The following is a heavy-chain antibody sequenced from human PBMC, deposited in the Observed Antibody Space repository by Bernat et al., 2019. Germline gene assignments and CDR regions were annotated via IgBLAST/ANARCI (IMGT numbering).Heavy chain of an antibody. CDR2: ISSSGSTI. Sequence: EVQLVESGGGLVQPGGSLRLSCAASGFTFSSYEMNWVRQAPGKGLEWVSYISSSGSTIYYADSVKGRFTISRDNSKNTLYLQMNSLRAEDTAVYYCAKDGSTVTTHWYFDLWGRGTLVTVSS. CDR1: GFTFSSYE. J-gene: IGHJ2*01. D-gene: IGHD4-17*01. CDR3: AKDGSTVTTHWYFDL. V-gene: IGHV3-48*03.